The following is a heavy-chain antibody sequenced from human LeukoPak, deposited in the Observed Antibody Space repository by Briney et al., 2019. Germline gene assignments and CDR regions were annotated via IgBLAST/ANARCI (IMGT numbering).Heavy chain of an antibody. J-gene: IGHJ6*03. D-gene: IGHD3-10*01. Sequence: GSLRLSCAASGFTFSDYYMSWIRQAPGKGLEWVSNISSSGSNIYYADSVKGRFTISRDNAKNSLYLQMNSLRAEDTAIYYCARAMDYYYYYYIDVWGKGTTVTVSS. CDR1: GFTFSDYY. V-gene: IGHV3-11*04. CDR3: ARAMDYYYYYYIDV. CDR2: ISSSGSNI.